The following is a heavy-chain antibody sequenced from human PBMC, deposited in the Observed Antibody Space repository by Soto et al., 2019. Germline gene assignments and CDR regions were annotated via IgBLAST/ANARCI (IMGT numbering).Heavy chain of an antibody. CDR1: GFTFSNYW. V-gene: IGHV3-74*01. Sequence: GGSLRLSCAASGFTFSNYWMHWVRQAPGKGLAWVSLINSDGSSTSYADSVKGRFTISRDNAKNTLYLQMDSLRAKDTAFYYCAKGPNGFSYAHDWGQGTLVTVSS. D-gene: IGHD5-18*01. CDR3: AKGPNGFSYAHD. J-gene: IGHJ4*02. CDR2: INSDGSST.